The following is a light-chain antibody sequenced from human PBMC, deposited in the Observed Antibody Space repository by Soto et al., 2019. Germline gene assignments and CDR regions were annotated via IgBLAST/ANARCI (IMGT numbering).Light chain of an antibody. CDR1: SSDVGGYNY. CDR2: DVS. V-gene: IGLV2-11*01. J-gene: IGLJ1*01. CDR3: CSYAGSPRYV. Sequence: QSALTQPRSVSGSPGQSVTISCTGTSSDVGGYNYVSWYQQHPGKAPKVMIYDVSERPSGVPDRFSGSKSGNTASLTLSGLQAEDEAEYYCCSYAGSPRYVLGTGTKVTVL.